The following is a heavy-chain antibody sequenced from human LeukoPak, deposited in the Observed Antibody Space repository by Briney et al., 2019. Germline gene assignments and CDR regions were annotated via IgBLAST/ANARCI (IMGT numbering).Heavy chain of an antibody. D-gene: IGHD3-10*01. Sequence: PSETLSLTCTVSGGSISSYYWSWIRQPAGKGLEWIGRIYNSGSTNYNPSLKSRVTMSVDTSKNQFSLKLSSVTAADTAVYYCARGRKYYGSGSYGDAFDIWGQGTMVTVSS. V-gene: IGHV4-4*07. CDR3: ARGRKYYGSGSYGDAFDI. CDR2: IYNSGST. J-gene: IGHJ3*02. CDR1: GGSISSYY.